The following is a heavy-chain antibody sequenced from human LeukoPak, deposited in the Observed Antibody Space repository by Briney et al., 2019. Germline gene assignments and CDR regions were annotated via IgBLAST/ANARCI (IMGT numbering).Heavy chain of an antibody. V-gene: IGHV6-1*01. D-gene: IGHD4-17*01. J-gene: IGHJ4*02. CDR2: TYYRSQWYN. Sequence: SQTLSLTCAISGDSVSSNTAAWNWIRQSPSRGLEWRGRTYYRSQWYNDYAVSVKSRININPDTSKNQFSLQLNSVTPEDTAVYYCARVTVTTLENWGQGTLVTVSS. CDR3: ARVTVTTLEN. CDR1: GDSVSSNTAA.